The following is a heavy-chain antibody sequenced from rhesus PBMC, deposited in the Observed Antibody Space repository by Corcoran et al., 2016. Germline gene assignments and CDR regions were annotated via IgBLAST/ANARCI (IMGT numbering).Heavy chain of an antibody. Sequence: VQLVQSGAEVKKPGAAVKLSCKASGYTFTSFYINWVRQAPGQVLEWMGWINPSNGDTGYAQKFQGRVTMTRDTSTSTAYMELSSLRSEDTAVYYCTRNGREWDAFDFWGQGLRVTVSS. CDR3: TRNGREWDAFDF. J-gene: IGHJ3*01. CDR2: INPSNGDT. V-gene: IGHV1S9*01. CDR1: GYTFTSFY. D-gene: IGHD4-29*01.